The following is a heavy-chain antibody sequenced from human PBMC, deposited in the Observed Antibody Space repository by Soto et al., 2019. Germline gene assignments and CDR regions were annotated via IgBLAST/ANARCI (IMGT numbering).Heavy chain of an antibody. D-gene: IGHD3-10*01. CDR2: IYYSGST. CDR1: GGSISSYY. CDR3: VRRSWVFGDGYGMDV. Sequence: QVQVQESGPGLVKPSETLSLNCTVSGGSISSYYWSWIRQPPGKGLEWIGYIYYSGSTNYNPSLKSRVTISVDTSKNQFSLKLSSVTAADTAVYYCVRRSWVFGDGYGMDVWGQRTTVTVSS. J-gene: IGHJ6*02. V-gene: IGHV4-59*01.